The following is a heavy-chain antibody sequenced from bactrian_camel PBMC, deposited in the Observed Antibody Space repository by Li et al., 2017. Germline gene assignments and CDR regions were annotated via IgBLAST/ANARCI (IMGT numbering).Heavy chain of an antibody. Sequence: VQLVESGGGSVQAGGSLKLACRTSSRINVMGWYRQAPGKERVLASELSRDGTTMYIDSVKGRFTISRDNAENTLYLQLNSLSTEDTAMYYCARGRNGFLSDLQYNYWGQGTQVTVSS. J-gene: IGHJ4*01. CDR3: ARGRNGFLSDLQYNY. V-gene: IGHV3S53*01. D-gene: IGHD1*01. CDR1: SRINV. CDR2: LSRDGTT.